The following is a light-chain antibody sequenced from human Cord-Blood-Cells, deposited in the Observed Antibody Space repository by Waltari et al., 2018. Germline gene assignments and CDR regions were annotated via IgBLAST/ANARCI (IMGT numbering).Light chain of an antibody. CDR3: QQYGSSPFT. CDR1: QSVSSSY. CDR2: GAS. Sequence: EIVLTQSPGTLSLSPGDRATLPCRASQSVSSSYLAWYQQKPGQAPRLRIYGASSRATGIPDRFSGSGSGTDFTLTISRLEPEDFAVYYCQQYGSSPFTFGSGTKVDIK. V-gene: IGKV3-20*01. J-gene: IGKJ3*01.